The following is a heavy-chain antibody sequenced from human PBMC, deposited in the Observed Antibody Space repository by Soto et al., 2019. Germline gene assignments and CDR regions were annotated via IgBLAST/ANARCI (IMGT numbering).Heavy chain of an antibody. CDR1: GGTFSSYA. V-gene: IGHV1-69*13. J-gene: IGHJ4*02. Sequence: SVKVSCKAYGGTFSSYAISWVRQAPGQGLEWMGGIIPIFGTANYAQKFQGRVTITADESTRTAYMELRSLRSEDTAVYYCARGSSSGWYKIAYWGQGTLVPVS. D-gene: IGHD6-19*01. CDR2: IIPIFGTA. CDR3: ARGSSSGWYKIAY.